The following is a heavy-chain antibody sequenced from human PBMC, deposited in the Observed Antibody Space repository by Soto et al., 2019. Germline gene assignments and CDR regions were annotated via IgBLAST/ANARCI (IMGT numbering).Heavy chain of an antibody. J-gene: IGHJ3*02. Sequence: QVQLVESGGGVVQPGRSLRLSCAASGFTFSSYGMHWVRQAPVKGLEWVAVIWYDGSNKYYADSVKGRFTISRDNSKNTLYLQMNSLSSEDTAVYYCATLYYAILTGYPPPYAFDIWGQGTMATVSS. D-gene: IGHD3-9*01. CDR2: IWYDGSNK. CDR1: GFTFSSYG. CDR3: ATLYYAILTGYPPPYAFDI. V-gene: IGHV3-33*01.